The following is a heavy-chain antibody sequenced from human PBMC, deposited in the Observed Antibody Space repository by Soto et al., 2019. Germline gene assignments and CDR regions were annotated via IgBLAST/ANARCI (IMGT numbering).Heavy chain of an antibody. D-gene: IGHD1-1*01. Sequence: GESLKISCKVSGYSFTTYWIGWVRQMPGKGLECMGIIYPADSDTRYNPSLRSRVTVSVDTSKNQFSLEVSFVTAADTATYYCTRHAISGTVSKRNWFDPWGQGTLVTVSS. CDR3: TRHAISGTVSKRNWFDP. V-gene: IGHV5-51*01. CDR1: GYSFTTYW. CDR2: IYPADSDT. J-gene: IGHJ5*02.